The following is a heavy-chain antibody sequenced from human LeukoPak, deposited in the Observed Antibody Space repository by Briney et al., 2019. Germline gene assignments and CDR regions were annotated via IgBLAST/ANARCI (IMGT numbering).Heavy chain of an antibody. CDR3: ARQQLVEGSWFDP. Sequence: SETLSLTCTVSGGSISSSSYYWGWIRQPPGKGLEWIGSIYYSGSTYYNPSLKSRVTIPVDTSKNQFSLKLSSVTAADTAVYYCARQQLVEGSWFDPWGQGTLVTVSS. CDR1: GGSISSSSYY. D-gene: IGHD6-13*01. J-gene: IGHJ5*02. CDR2: IYYSGST. V-gene: IGHV4-39*07.